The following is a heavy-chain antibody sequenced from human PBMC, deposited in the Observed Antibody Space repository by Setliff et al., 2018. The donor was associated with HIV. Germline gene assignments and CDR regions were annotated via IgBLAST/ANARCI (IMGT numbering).Heavy chain of an antibody. D-gene: IGHD2-15*01. CDR2: INTDGTLT. CDR3: ARACTFGSCHGGVS. J-gene: IGHJ5*02. Sequence: AGGSLRLSCAASGFTFNNYWLHWVRQAPGKGLVWVSRINTDGTLTNFADSVRGRFTTSRDNAKSTLYLQMDSLRAEDTAVYYCARACTFGSCHGGVSWGQGTLVTVSS. V-gene: IGHV3-74*01. CDR1: GFTFNNYW.